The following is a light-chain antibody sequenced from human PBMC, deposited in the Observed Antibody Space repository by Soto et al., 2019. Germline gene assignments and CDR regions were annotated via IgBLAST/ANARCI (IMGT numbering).Light chain of an antibody. Sequence: QSVLTQPASVSGSPGQSITISCTGTSRDIGFYNYVSWYQQHPGKAPKLIIYEVAKRPSGVSSRFSGSKSGNTASLTISGLQAEDEADYYCSSYTSSSTLVFGGGTKVTVL. CDR2: EVA. J-gene: IGLJ2*01. V-gene: IGLV2-14*01. CDR3: SSYTSSSTLV. CDR1: SRDIGFYNY.